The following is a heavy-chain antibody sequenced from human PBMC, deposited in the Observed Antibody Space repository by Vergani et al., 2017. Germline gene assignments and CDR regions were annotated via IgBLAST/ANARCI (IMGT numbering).Heavy chain of an antibody. CDR1: GYTFTSYY. Sequence: QVQLVQSGAEVKKPGASVKVSCKASGYTFTSYYMHWVRQAPGQGLEWMGIINPSGGSTSYAQKFQGRVTMTRDTSTSTVYMELRSLRSEDTAVYYCARDGADCSSTSCYDYYYYMDVWGKGTTVTVSS. CDR2: INPSGGST. D-gene: IGHD2-2*01. J-gene: IGHJ6*03. CDR3: ARDGADCSSTSCYDYYYYMDV. V-gene: IGHV1-46*01.